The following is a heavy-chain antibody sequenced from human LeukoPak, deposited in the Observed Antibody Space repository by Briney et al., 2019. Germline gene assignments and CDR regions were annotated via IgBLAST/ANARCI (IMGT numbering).Heavy chain of an antibody. J-gene: IGHJ3*02. D-gene: IGHD6-19*01. Sequence: ASVKVSCKASVYTFTSYYMHWVRQAPGQGLEGMGIISPSDGSTSYAQQFQGRVTMTRATSTSTVYMELSSLRSEDTAVYSCARGGGIGYSSGSYDSFDIWGQGTMVTVSS. CDR2: ISPSDGST. V-gene: IGHV1-46*01. CDR3: ARGGGIGYSSGSYDSFDI. CDR1: VYTFTSYY.